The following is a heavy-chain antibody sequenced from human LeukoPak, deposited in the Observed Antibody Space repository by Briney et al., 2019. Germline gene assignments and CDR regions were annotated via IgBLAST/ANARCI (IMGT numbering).Heavy chain of an antibody. J-gene: IGHJ3*02. Sequence: GGSLRLSCAASGFTFSTYAMNWVRQAPGKGLEWVSVISGSGSNTYYADSVKGRFTISRDNSKNTLYLQMNSLRAEDTALYYCAKGIRGYSNAFDIWGQGTMVTVSS. CDR1: GFTFSTYA. CDR3: AKGIRGYSNAFDI. CDR2: ISGSGSNT. V-gene: IGHV3-23*01. D-gene: IGHD5-18*01.